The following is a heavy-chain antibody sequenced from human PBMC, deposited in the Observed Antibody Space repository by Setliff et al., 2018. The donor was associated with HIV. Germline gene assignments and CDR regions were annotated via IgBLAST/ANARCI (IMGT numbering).Heavy chain of an antibody. V-gene: IGHV4-34*01. Sequence: PSETLSLTCAVYGGSFSGYYWSWIRQPPGKGLEWIGEINHSGTTNYNPSLKSRVTMSVDASKNQFSLILSSVTTADTAVYYCARATATWLVDNWGQGTLVTVSS. CDR1: GGSFSGYY. J-gene: IGHJ4*02. CDR2: INHSGTT. D-gene: IGHD2-15*01. CDR3: ARATATWLVDN.